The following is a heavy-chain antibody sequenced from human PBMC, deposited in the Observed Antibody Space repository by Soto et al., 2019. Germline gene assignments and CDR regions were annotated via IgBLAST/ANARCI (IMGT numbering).Heavy chain of an antibody. J-gene: IGHJ4*02. Sequence: QVQLVESGGGVVQTGRSLRLSCAASGFTFSSYAMHWVRQAPGTGLEWVAVISYDGSNKYYADSVKGRFPISRANAKSPLYQQMNSLTAEDTAVYYCARGPPVYYYDSSGYPNYFDYWRKGTLVTVSS. D-gene: IGHD3-22*01. CDR3: ARGPPVYYYDSSGYPNYFDY. V-gene: IGHV3-30-3*01. CDR1: GFTFSSYA. CDR2: ISYDGSNK.